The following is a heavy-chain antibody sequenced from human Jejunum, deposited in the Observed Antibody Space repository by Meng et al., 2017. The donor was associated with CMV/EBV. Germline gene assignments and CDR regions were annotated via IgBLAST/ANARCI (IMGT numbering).Heavy chain of an antibody. V-gene: IGHV4-39*01. D-gene: IGHD6-25*01. J-gene: IGHJ4*02. CDR2: MHYSGTT. CDR1: GGSVPISNHY. Sequence: CTVSGGSVPISNHYWVWIRQPPGKGMEWIGNMHYSGTTYYNPSLKSRVTISVDTSQNLFSLRLTSVTAADTAVYYCARQSSSDWLDYWGRGTLVTVSS. CDR3: ARQSSSDWLDY.